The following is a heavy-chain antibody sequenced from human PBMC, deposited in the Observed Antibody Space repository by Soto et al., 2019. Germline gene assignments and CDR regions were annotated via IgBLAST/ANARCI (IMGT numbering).Heavy chain of an antibody. CDR3: ATSFDWLRAPFDY. V-gene: IGHV3-30*03. D-gene: IGHD3-9*01. CDR2: ISYDGSNK. Sequence: HPVGSLRLSCAASGFTFSSYGMHWVRQAPGKGLEWVAVISYDGSNKYYADSVKGRFTISRDNSKNTLYLQMNSLRTEDTAVYYCATSFDWLRAPFDYWGQGTLVTVSS. CDR1: GFTFSSYG. J-gene: IGHJ4*02.